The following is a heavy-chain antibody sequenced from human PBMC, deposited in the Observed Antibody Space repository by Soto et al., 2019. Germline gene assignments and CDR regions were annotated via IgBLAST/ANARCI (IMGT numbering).Heavy chain of an antibody. J-gene: IGHJ4*02. CDR3: AKLYWNPRYFDY. V-gene: IGHV3-23*01. CDR1: GFTFSSVA. CDR2: ITDSGGST. Sequence: GGSRRRSWAASGFTFSSVAMAWGRQAPGKGLEWVSSITDSGGSTDYADSVKGRFTISRDNSRNTLYLQMNSLRADDTAVYYCAKLYWNPRYFDYWGQGTRVTVSS. D-gene: IGHD1-1*01.